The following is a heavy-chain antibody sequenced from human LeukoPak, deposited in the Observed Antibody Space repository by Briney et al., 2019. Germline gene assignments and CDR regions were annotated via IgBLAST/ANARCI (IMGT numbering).Heavy chain of an antibody. CDR1: GGSINNYY. J-gene: IGHJ5*02. V-gene: IGHV4-4*07. Sequence: PSETLSLTCTVSGGSINNYYWSWIRQPAGKGLEWIGRIYISGGTNYNPSLKSRVAMSVDTSKNQFSLKLSSVTAADTAVYYCARGSMFRNLRYFDWSERRNSNWFDPWGQGTLVTVSS. CDR3: ARGSMFRNLRYFDWSERRNSNWFDP. D-gene: IGHD3-9*01. CDR2: IYISGGT.